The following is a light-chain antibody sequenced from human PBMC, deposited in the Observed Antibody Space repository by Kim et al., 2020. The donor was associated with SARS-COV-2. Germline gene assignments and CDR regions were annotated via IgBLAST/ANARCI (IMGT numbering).Light chain of an antibody. V-gene: IGKV3-15*01. CDR1: QSISSD. CDR2: RAS. CDR3: QQYNKWPYT. J-gene: IGKJ2*01. Sequence: EIVMTQSPATLSVSPGERATLSCRASQSISSDLAWFQQKPGQAPRLLIYRASTRATGIPAKFRGSGSGTEFTLTISSLQSEDFAIYYCQQYNKWPYTFGQGTKLE.